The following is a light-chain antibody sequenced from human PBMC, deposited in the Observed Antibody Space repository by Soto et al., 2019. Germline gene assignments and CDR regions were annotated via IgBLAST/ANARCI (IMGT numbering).Light chain of an antibody. V-gene: IGKV3-15*01. J-gene: IGKJ4*01. Sequence: EIVMTQSPATLSVSPGERATLSCRASQSVSSDLAWYQLKPGQPPRLLIYRASTRATGFPARFSGSGSGTECTLAISSLQSEDFAVYYCQQYNKWPLTFGGGTRVEIK. CDR1: QSVSSD. CDR3: QQYNKWPLT. CDR2: RAS.